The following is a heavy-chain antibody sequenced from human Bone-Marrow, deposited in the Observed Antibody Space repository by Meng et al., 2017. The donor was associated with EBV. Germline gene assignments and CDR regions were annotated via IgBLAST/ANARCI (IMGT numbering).Heavy chain of an antibody. CDR1: CYTFNRYD. V-gene: IGHV1-8*01. D-gene: IGHD3-10*01. CDR3: ASAVYASGSYRSDP. Sequence: QVQWVQSGAGVKQPGASVTVSCKASCYTFNRYDINWVRQAPGQGLEWMGWMNPDSGDTGYLQKFQGRVTMTRNISINTAYMDLSSLRSEDTAVYYCASAVYASGSYRSDPWGQGTLVTVSS. CDR2: MNPDSGDT. J-gene: IGHJ5*02.